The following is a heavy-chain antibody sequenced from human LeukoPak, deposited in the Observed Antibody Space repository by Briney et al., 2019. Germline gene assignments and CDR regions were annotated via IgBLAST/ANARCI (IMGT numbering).Heavy chain of an antibody. V-gene: IGHV3-7*01. Sequence: GGSLRLSCAASGFSFSSYGMSWVRQGPGKGLEWVARIKQDGSETYYVDSVKGRFTLSRDNAKNSLYLQMNSLRADDTAVYYCARDRDSRWDFDLWGRGTLVTVSS. J-gene: IGHJ2*01. CDR2: IKQDGSET. CDR3: ARDRDSRWDFDL. D-gene: IGHD3-22*01. CDR1: GFSFSSYG.